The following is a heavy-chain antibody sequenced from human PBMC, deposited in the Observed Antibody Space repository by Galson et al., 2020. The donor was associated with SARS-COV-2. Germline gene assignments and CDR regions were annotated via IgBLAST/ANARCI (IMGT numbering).Heavy chain of an antibody. CDR3: ARGRDGYRSPFDY. D-gene: IGHD5-12*01. CDR2: IYPGDSDT. CDR1: GYSFTNSW. J-gene: IGHJ4*02. V-gene: IGHV5-51*07. Sequence: GESLKISCRGSGYSFTNSWIAWVHQMPGKGLEWMGNIYPGDSDTSYSPSFQGQVTISADKSINTAYLQWSSLKASDTAMYYCARGRDGYRSPFDYWGQGSLVTVSS.